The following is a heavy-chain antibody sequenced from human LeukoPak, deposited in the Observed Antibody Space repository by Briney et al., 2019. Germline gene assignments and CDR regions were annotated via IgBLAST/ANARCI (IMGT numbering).Heavy chain of an antibody. CDR2: INSDGSST. V-gene: IGHV3-74*01. D-gene: IGHD6-6*01. J-gene: IGHJ4*02. CDR1: GFTFSSYW. Sequence: PGGFLRLSRAASGFTFSSYWMHWVRQAPGKGLVWVSRINSDGSSTSYADSVRGRFSISRDNAKNTLYLQMNSLRAEDTAVYYCARGLSGYASSLGYWGQGTLVTVSA. CDR3: ARGLSGYASSLGY.